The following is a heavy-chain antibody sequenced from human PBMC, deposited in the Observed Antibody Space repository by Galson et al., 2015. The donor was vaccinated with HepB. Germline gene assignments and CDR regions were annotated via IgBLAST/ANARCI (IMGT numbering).Heavy chain of an antibody. V-gene: IGHV1-18*04. CDR1: GYTFTSYG. CDR2: ISAYNGNT. J-gene: IGHJ5*02. Sequence: SVKASCKASGYTFTSYGITWVRQAPGQGLEWMGWISAYNGNTNYAQKLQGRVTMTTDTSTSTAYMEVRSLRSDDTAVYYCARDEHDYSNYGWFDPWGQGTLVTVSS. CDR3: ARDEHDYSNYGWFDP. D-gene: IGHD4-11*01.